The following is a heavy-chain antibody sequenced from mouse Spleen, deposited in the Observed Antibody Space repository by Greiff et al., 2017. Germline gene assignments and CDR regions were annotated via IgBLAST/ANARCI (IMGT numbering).Heavy chain of an antibody. CDR3: ASSRRDWYFDV. V-gene: IGHV1-7*01. J-gene: IGHJ1*01. Sequence: VKLMESGAELAKPGASVKLSCKASGYTFTSYWMHWVKQRPGQGLEWIGYINPSSGYTKYNQKFKDKATLTADKSSSTAYMQLSSLTYEDSAVYYCASSRRDWYFDVWGAGTTVTVSS. D-gene: IGHD3-3*01. CDR2: INPSSGYT. CDR1: GYTFTSYW.